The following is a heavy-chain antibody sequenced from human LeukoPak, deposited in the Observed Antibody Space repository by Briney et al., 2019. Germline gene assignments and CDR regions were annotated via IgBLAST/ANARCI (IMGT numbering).Heavy chain of an antibody. D-gene: IGHD6-6*01. Sequence: GGSLSPSCAAPGLPAGSTSLGWSRQPPGKGLEWVSVIYSGGSTYYADSVKGRFTISRDNSKNTLYLQMNSLRAEDTAVYYCARARPAGFDYWGQGTLVTVSS. V-gene: IGHV3-53*01. CDR2: IYSGGST. CDR1: GLPAGSTS. CDR3: ARARPAGFDY. J-gene: IGHJ4*02.